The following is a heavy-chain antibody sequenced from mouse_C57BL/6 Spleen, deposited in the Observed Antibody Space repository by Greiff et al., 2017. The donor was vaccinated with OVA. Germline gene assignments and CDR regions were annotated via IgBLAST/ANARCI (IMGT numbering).Heavy chain of an antibody. CDR3: AILRRNYYAMDY. CDR1: GYTFTSYW. J-gene: IGHJ4*01. V-gene: IGHV1-50*01. Sequence: QVQLQQPGAELVKPGASVKLSCKASGYTFTSYWMQWVKQRPGQGLEWIGEIDPSDSYTNYNQKFKGKATLTVDTSSSTAYMQLSSLTSEDSAVYYCAILRRNYYAMDYWGQGTSVTVSS. D-gene: IGHD1-1*01. CDR2: IDPSDSYT.